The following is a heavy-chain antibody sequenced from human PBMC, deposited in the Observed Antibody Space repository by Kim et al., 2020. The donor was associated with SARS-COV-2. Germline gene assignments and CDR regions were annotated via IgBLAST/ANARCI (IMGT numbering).Heavy chain of an antibody. CDR2: IYTSGST. V-gene: IGHV4-61*02. Sequence: SETLSLTCTVSGGSISSGSYYWSWIRQPAGKGLEWIGRIYTSGSTNYNPSLKSRVTISVDTSKNQFSLKLSSVTAADTAVYYCARGGRWRYAFDIWGQGTMVTVSS. CDR3: ARGGRWRYAFDI. D-gene: IGHD2-21*01. CDR1: GGSISSGSYY. J-gene: IGHJ3*02.